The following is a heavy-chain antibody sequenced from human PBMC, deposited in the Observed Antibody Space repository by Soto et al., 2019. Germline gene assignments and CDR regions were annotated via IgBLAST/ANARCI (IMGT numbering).Heavy chain of an antibody. V-gene: IGHV3-23*01. D-gene: IGHD3-10*01. CDR1: GFTFSSYA. CDR3: AKDDGGPPSYYFDY. CDR2: ISGSGGST. Sequence: GESLKISCAASGFTFSSYAMSWVRQAPGKGLEWVSAISGSGGSTYYADSVKGRFTISRDNSKNTLYLQMNSLRAEDTAVYYCAKDDGGPPSYYFDYWGQGTLVTVSS. J-gene: IGHJ4*02.